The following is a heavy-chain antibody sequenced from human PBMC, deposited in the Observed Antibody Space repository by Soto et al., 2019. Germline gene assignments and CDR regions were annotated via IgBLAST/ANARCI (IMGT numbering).Heavy chain of an antibody. CDR2: ISYDGSNK. J-gene: IGHJ4*02. V-gene: IGHV3-30-3*01. CDR3: AREYD. CDR1: GFTFSSYA. Sequence: QVQLVESGGGVVQPGRSPRLSCAASGFTFSSYAMHWVRQAPGKGLEWVAVISYDGSNKYYADSVKGRFTISRDNSKNTLYLQMNSLRAEDTAVYYCAREYDWGQGTLVTVSS.